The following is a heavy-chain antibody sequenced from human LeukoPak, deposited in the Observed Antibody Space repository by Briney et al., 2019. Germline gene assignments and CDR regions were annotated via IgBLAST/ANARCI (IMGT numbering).Heavy chain of an antibody. Sequence: PGGTLRLSCAASGFTFSSYGMIWVRQAPGKGLEWVSYISSSGSTIYYADSVKGRFTISRDNAKNSLYLQMNSLRAEDTAVYYCANFPVVPAANVGAFDIWGQGTMVTVSS. D-gene: IGHD2-2*01. J-gene: IGHJ3*02. CDR3: ANFPVVPAANVGAFDI. V-gene: IGHV3-48*04. CDR2: ISSSGSTI. CDR1: GFTFSSYG.